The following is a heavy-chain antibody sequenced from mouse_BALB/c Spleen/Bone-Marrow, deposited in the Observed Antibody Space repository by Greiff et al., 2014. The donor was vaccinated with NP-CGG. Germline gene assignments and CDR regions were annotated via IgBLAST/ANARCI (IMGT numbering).Heavy chain of an antibody. V-gene: IGHV1-87*01. Sequence: QVQLQQPGAELARPGASVKLSCKASGYTFTSYWTQWVKQRPGQGLEWFGAIYPGDGDTRYTQKFKGKATLTADKSSSTAYMQLCSFASEDSAVYYFASQGVFGSFDYWGPGTTLTVSS. CDR2: IYPGDGDT. J-gene: IGHJ2*01. CDR1: GYTFTSYW. CDR3: ASQGVFGSFDY.